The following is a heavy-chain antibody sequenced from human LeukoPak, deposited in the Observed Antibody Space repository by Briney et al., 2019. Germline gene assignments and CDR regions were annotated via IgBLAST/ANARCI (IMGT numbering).Heavy chain of an antibody. CDR2: ISSSSSYI. CDR3: ARHRREHVWGSYRWCPADH. CDR1: GFTFSSYS. D-gene: IGHD3-16*02. Sequence: GGSLRLSCAASGFTFSSYSMNWVRQAPGKGLEWVSSISSSSSYIYYADSVKGRFTISRDNAKNSLYLQMNSLRAEDTAVYYCARHRREHVWGSYRWCPADHRGHRPLVP. J-gene: IGHJ1*01. V-gene: IGHV3-21*01.